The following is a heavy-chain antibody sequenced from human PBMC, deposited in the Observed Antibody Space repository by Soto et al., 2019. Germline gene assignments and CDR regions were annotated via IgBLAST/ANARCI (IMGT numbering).Heavy chain of an antibody. J-gene: IGHJ6*02. CDR3: AATGGNYFGLDV. CDR1: DNTFTHYG. CDR2: ISGYNGNT. V-gene: IGHV1-18*01. Sequence: QVRLVQSGSEVKKLGASVKVSCKSSDNTFTHYGINWVRQAPGQGIEWMGWISGYNGNTKYAQKLQDRVTMTADTSTRTAFMEVRSLTSDDTGVYFCAATGGNYFGLDVWGQGTTVTVSS. D-gene: IGHD2-8*02.